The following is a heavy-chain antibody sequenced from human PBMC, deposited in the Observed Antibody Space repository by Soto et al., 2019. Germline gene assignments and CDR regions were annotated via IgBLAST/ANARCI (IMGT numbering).Heavy chain of an antibody. D-gene: IGHD6-13*01. CDR2: ISYDGRYK. CDR3: AREGGRVAAAGYGLDV. CDR1: GFTFNTYA. Sequence: HPGGSLRLSCAASGFTFNTYAIHFFRHAPCKGLEWVAVISYDGRYKYYADSVKGRFTISRDNSNNTLYVQMNSLRPEDTAVYYCAREGGRVAAAGYGLDVWGQGTTVTVSS. V-gene: IGHV3-30*04. J-gene: IGHJ6*02.